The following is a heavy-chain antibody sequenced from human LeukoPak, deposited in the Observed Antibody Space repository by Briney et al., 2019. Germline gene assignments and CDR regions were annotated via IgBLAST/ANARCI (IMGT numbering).Heavy chain of an antibody. Sequence: GASVKVSCKTSGYTFTGYYMHWVRQAPGLGLEWMGWINPNSGGTNYAQKFQGRVTMTRDTSISTAYMEMSRLRSDDTAVYYCASWLRGVIGTFDIWGQGTMVTVSS. CDR2: INPNSGGT. J-gene: IGHJ3*02. CDR1: GYTFTGYY. D-gene: IGHD3-10*01. CDR3: ASWLRGVIGTFDI. V-gene: IGHV1-2*02.